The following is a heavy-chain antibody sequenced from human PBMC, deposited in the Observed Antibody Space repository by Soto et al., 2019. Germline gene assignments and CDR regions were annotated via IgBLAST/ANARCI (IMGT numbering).Heavy chain of an antibody. V-gene: IGHV1-8*01. CDR3: ARANRYCTNGVCSYYFDY. Sequence: QVQLVQSGAEVKKPGASVKVSCKASGYTFTSYDINWVRQATGQGLEWMGWMNPNSGNTGYAQKFQGRVTMTRNTSINTAYMELSSMRSEDTAVYYCARANRYCTNGVCSYYFDYWGQGTLVTVSS. CDR2: MNPNSGNT. CDR1: GYTFTSYD. J-gene: IGHJ4*02. D-gene: IGHD2-8*01.